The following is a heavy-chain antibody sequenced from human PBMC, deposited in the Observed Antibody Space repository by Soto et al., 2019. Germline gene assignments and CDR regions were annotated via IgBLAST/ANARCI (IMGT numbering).Heavy chain of an antibody. CDR2: ISRSGDSA. V-gene: IGHV3-23*01. Sequence: GGSLRLSCAASGFTFSSYAMSWVRQAPGKGLEWVSAISRSGDSAYYADSVKGRFTISRDNSRNTLYLQVDSLRAEDTAVYYCAKGRYYFDYWGRGTLVTVSS. J-gene: IGHJ4*02. CDR3: AKGRYYFDY. CDR1: GFTFSSYA.